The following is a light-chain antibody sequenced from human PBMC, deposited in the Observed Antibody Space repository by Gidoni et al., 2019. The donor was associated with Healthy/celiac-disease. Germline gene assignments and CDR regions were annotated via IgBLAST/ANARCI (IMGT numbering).Light chain of an antibody. CDR3: QQYYSYPHT. V-gene: IGKV1-8*01. J-gene: IGKJ2*01. CDR1: QGISSY. Sequence: IRITPSPSSFSSSTGYRVTITCRASQGISSYLAWYQQKPGKAPKLLIYAASTLQSGVPSRFSGSGSGIDFPLTISCLQSEYFATYYCQQYYSYPHTFGQGTKLEIK. CDR2: AAS.